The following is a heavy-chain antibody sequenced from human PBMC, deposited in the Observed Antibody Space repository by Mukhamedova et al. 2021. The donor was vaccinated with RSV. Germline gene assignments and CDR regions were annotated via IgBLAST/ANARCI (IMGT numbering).Heavy chain of an antibody. D-gene: IGHD2-15*01. CDR3: ARRAAPYWYFDL. Sequence: KSPVTISVDTSKNQFSLKLSSVTAADTAVYYCARRAAPYWYFDLWGRGTLVTVSS. J-gene: IGHJ2*01. V-gene: IGHV4-34*01.